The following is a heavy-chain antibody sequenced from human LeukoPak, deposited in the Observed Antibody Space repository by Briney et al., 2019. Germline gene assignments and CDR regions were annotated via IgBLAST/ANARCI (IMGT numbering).Heavy chain of an antibody. CDR2: SYYSGST. CDR3: ARTSGSYLEIAFDI. J-gene: IGHJ3*02. V-gene: IGHV4-59*01. Sequence: KSSETLSLTCTVSGGSISSYYWTWIRQPPGKGLEWIGYSYYSGSTNYNPSLKSRAIISVDTSKNQFSLKLNSVTAADTAVYYCARTSGSYLEIAFDIWGQGTMVTVSS. CDR1: GGSISSYY. D-gene: IGHD1-26*01.